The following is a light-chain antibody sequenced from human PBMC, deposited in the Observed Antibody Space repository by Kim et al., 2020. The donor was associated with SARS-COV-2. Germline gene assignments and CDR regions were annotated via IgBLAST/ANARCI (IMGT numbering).Light chain of an antibody. Sequence: SSVGDRVTMTCQASQDITKNVAWFQQKPGKAPKSLIFAASSLENGVPSRFSGSGSGTDFILTISSLQPEDYATYYCQQYDSYPRTFGQGTKVDIK. J-gene: IGKJ1*01. CDR2: AAS. CDR3: QQYDSYPRT. V-gene: IGKV1-16*01. CDR1: QDITKN.